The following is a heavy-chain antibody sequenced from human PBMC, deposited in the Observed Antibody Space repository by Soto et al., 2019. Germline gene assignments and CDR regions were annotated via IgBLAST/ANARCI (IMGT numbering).Heavy chain of an antibody. J-gene: IGHJ4*02. CDR3: ARAAESGLDY. CDR1: GGTFSSYT. CDR2: IIPILGIA. Sequence: QVQLVQSGAEVKKPGSSVKVSCKASGGTFSSYTISWVRQAPGQGLEWMGRIIPILGIANYAQKVQGRVTITADKATSTAYMELSSLRSEDTAVYYCARAAESGLDYSGQGTLVTVSS. V-gene: IGHV1-69*02. D-gene: IGHD3-10*01.